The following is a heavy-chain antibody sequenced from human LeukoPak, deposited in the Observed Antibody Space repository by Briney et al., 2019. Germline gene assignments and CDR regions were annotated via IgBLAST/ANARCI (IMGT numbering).Heavy chain of an antibody. Sequence: SETLSLTCTVSGYSISSGYYWGWIRQPPGKGLEWIGSIYHSGSTYYNPSLKSRVTISADTSKNQFSLKLSSVTATDTAVYYCARVGDCSVDSNCYHFADWFDPWGQGTLVTVSS. CDR1: GYSISSGYY. D-gene: IGHD2-15*01. CDR2: IYHSGST. J-gene: IGHJ5*02. V-gene: IGHV4-38-2*02. CDR3: ARVGDCSVDSNCYHFADWFDP.